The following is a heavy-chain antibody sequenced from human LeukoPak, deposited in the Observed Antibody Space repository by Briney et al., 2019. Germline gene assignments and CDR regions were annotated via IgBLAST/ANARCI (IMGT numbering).Heavy chain of an antibody. CDR2: IRDDGSNK. Sequence: GGSLRLSCAASGFTFSNYGMHWVRQAPGKGLEWVAVIRDDGSNKYYADSVKGRFTTSRDNSKNTLYLQMNSLRAEDTAVYYCAKDQDSGYDPIFDYWGQGTLVTVSS. CDR1: GFTFSNYG. D-gene: IGHD5-12*01. V-gene: IGHV3-30*02. J-gene: IGHJ4*02. CDR3: AKDQDSGYDPIFDY.